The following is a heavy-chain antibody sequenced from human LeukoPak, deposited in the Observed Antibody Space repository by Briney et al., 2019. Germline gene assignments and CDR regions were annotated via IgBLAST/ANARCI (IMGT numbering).Heavy chain of an antibody. J-gene: IGHJ5*02. CDR2: MNPNSGNT. Sequence: ASVKVSCKASVDTFTSDDVNSGGQSTGQELEWMGWMNPNSGNTGYAQKCQGRVTMTRNTSRSTAYMERSSLRSEATAVYYCARGDIGYYYDSSGYYYVGHWFAPWGQGPLVT. V-gene: IGHV1-8*01. CDR1: VDTFTSDD. D-gene: IGHD3-22*01. CDR3: ARGDIGYYYDSSGYYYVGHWFAP.